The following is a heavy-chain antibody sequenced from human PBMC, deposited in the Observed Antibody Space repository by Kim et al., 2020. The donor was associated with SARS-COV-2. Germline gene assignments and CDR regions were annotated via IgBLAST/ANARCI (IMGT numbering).Heavy chain of an antibody. D-gene: IGHD1-26*01. CDR1: GFSFSDYY. V-gene: IGHV3-11*01. Sequence: GGSLRLSCEVSGFSFSDYYMTWIRQAPGKGLEWISYISNNGGTKYYADSVKGRFTISRDNAKNSLYLQMNSLRVEDTAIYYCARDSSLLVGSTLEFDSWGQGTLVTVSS. CDR2: ISNNGGTK. CDR3: ARDSSLLVGSTLEFDS. J-gene: IGHJ4*02.